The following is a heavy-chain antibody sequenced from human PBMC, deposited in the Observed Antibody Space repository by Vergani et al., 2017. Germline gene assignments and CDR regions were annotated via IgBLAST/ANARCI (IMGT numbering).Heavy chain of an antibody. CDR3: AREYSYSSAWHYFDS. D-gene: IGHD3-22*01. CDR1: GFAFGGYG. Sequence: QVQLVESGGGMVQPGRSLRLSCAASGFAFGGYGMHWVRQAPGKGLEWVASISFDGNKKDYTDSVKGRFTISRDSSKTLYLQMDRLTVEDTAIYFCAREYSYSSAWHYFDSRGQGTLVTVSS. V-gene: IGHV3-30*03. CDR2: ISFDGNKK. J-gene: IGHJ4*02.